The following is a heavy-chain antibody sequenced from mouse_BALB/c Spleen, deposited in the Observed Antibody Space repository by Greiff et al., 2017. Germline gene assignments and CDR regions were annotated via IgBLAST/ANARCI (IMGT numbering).Heavy chain of an antibody. CDR2: ISTYYGDA. Sequence: QVQLQQSGAELVRPGVSVKISCKGSGYTFTDYAMHWVKQSHAKSLEWIGVISTYYGDASYNQKFKGKATMTVDKSSSTAYMELARLTSEDSAICYCAGEGGNSSWFAYWGQGTLVTVSA. CDR1: GYTFTDYA. J-gene: IGHJ3*01. D-gene: IGHD2-1*01. CDR3: AGEGGNSSWFAY. V-gene: IGHV1S137*01.